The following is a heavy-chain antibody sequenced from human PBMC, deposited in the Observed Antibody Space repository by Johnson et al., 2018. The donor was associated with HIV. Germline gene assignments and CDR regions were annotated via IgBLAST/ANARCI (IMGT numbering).Heavy chain of an antibody. J-gene: IGHJ3*02. CDR2: ISFDGSKK. D-gene: IGHD1-26*01. CDR3: ARGPLVGATSFGYDFAFDI. V-gene: IGHV3-30*04. CDR1: GFTFSSFP. Sequence: QVQLVESGGGVVQPGRSLRLSCAASGFTFSSFPIHWVRQAPGKGLEWVAVISFDGSKKYYGDSVKGRFTVSSDNSKSTLYLQMSSLRAEDTAIYYCARGPLVGATSFGYDFAFDIWGLGTMVTVSS.